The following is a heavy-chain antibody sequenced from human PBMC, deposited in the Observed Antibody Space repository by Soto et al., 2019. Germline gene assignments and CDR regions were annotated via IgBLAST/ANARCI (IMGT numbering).Heavy chain of an antibody. V-gene: IGHV1-18*01. CDR3: ARDSVGSTRPYYGGYVPLDY. CDR1: GYTFTSYG. J-gene: IGHJ4*02. D-gene: IGHD5-12*01. CDR2: ISAYNGNT. Sequence: QVQLVQSGAEVKKPGASVKVSCKASGYTFTSYGISWVRQAPGQGLEWMGWISAYNGNTNYAQKRQGRGNMTTDTSTSTAYMELRSLRSDDTAVYYCARDSVGSTRPYYGGYVPLDYWGQGTLVTVAS.